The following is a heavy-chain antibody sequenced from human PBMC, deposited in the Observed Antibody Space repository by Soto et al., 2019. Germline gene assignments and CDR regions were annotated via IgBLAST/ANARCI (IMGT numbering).Heavy chain of an antibody. CDR3: ASFVGLLWGGVSPAESWGSYYFDN. Sequence: VQLQESGPGLVKPSQTLSLTYTVSGDSITSGDYYWSWIRQPPGKGLEWIGYIYYSGNTNYNPSLKSRVIMSVDTSKNQFSLKLTSVTAADTAVYYCASFVGLLWGGVSPAESWGSYYFDNWGQGTLVTVSS. D-gene: IGHD2-8*01. V-gene: IGHV4-30-4*01. J-gene: IGHJ4*02. CDR2: IYYSGNT. CDR1: GDSITSGDYY.